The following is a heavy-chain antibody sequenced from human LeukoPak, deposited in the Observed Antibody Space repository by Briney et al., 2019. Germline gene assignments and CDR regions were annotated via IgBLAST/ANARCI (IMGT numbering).Heavy chain of an antibody. CDR3: ARDGGEVGASTWFDP. Sequence: VKPTETLSLTCSVSGGSISTYLWSWIRQPPGKGLEWIGYIFHRGSTNYNPSLRSRVTISMDTSMNQFSLRLTSVTAADTAVYYCARDGGEVGASTWFDPWGQGTLVTVSS. D-gene: IGHD1-26*01. V-gene: IGHV4-59*13. CDR1: GGSISTYL. CDR2: IFHRGST. J-gene: IGHJ5*02.